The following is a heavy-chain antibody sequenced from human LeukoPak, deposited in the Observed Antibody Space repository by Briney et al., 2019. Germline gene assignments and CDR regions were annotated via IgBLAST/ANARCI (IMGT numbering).Heavy chain of an antibody. V-gene: IGHV3-15*01. J-gene: IGHJ3*02. CDR2: IKSKTDGGTT. D-gene: IGHD5-12*01. CDR1: GFTFSNAW. Sequence: GGSLRLSCAASGFTFSNAWMSWVRQAPGKGLEWVGRIKSKTDGGTTDYAAPVKGRFTISRDDSKNTLYLQMNSLKTEDTAVYYCTSRYDFGPLKDDAFDIWGQGTMVTVSS. CDR3: TSRYDFGPLKDDAFDI.